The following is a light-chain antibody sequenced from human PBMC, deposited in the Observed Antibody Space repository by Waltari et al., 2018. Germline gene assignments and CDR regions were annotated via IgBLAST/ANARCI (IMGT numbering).Light chain of an antibody. CDR3: QQYYSTPCT. Sequence: DIVMTQSPDSLAVSLGERATINCKSSQSVLYSSNNKNYLAWYQQKPGQPPKLLIYWASTRESGVPDRCSGSGSGTDFTLTISSLQAEDVAVYYCQQYYSTPCTFGQGTKVEIK. J-gene: IGKJ1*01. CDR1: QSVLYSSNNKNY. CDR2: WAS. V-gene: IGKV4-1*01.